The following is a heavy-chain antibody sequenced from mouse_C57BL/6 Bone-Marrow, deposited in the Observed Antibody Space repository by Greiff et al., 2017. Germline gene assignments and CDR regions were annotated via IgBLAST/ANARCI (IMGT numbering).Heavy chain of an antibody. V-gene: IGHV1-7*01. J-gene: IGHJ4*01. CDR2: INPSSGYT. CDR3: ALIYDGYYSYAMDY. D-gene: IGHD2-3*01. Sequence: VQLVESGAELAKPGASVKLSCKASGYTFTSYWMHWVKQRPGQGLEWIGYINPSSGYTKYNQKFKDKATLTADKSSSTAYMQLSSLTYEDSAVYYCALIYDGYYSYAMDYWGQGTSVTVSS. CDR1: GYTFTSYW.